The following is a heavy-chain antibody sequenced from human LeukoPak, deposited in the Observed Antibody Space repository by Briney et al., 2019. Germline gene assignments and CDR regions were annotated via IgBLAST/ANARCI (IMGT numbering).Heavy chain of an antibody. Sequence: GGSLRLSCAASGFTFSSYSMNWVRQAPGKGLEWVSSISSSSSYIYYADSVKGRFTTSRDNAKNSLYLQMNSPRAEDTAVYYCARHISSGGTYAYFDYWGQGTLVTVSS. CDR1: GFTFSSYS. D-gene: IGHD1-26*01. J-gene: IGHJ4*02. CDR2: ISSSSSYI. V-gene: IGHV3-21*01. CDR3: ARHISSGGTYAYFDY.